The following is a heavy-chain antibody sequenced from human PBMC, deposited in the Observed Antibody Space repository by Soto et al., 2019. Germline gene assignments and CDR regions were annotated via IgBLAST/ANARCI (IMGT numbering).Heavy chain of an antibody. Sequence: VQVSCQGTQGTFRDYEISWMRPAPAQGLEWLGGSIPGSGTPYYAESFQGRVTINADDSSSTAYLELTSLKSDDTAIYLCARGGFPGSRWPYFESWGQGTLVTVSS. CDR3: ARGGFPGSRWPYFES. J-gene: IGHJ4*02. D-gene: IGHD6-13*01. CDR2: SIPGSGTP. CDR1: QGTFRDYE. V-gene: IGHV1-69*13.